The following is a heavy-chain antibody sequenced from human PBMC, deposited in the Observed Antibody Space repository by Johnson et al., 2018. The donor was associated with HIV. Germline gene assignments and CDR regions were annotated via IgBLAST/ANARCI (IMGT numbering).Heavy chain of an antibody. CDR3: ARNGDGYTPDAFDI. CDR1: GFTFSTYW. CDR2: INTDGSAT. J-gene: IGHJ3*02. D-gene: IGHD5-24*01. V-gene: IGHV3-74*02. Sequence: VQLVESGGGLVQPGGSLRLSCAASGFTFSTYWMHWVRQPPGKGLVWISRINTDGSATTYADSVRGRFTISRDNAKKSLYLQMNSLRVEDTAVYFCARNGDGYTPDAFDIWGQGTMVTVSS.